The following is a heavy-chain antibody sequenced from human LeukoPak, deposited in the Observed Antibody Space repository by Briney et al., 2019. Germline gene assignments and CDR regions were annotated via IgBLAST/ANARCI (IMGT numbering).Heavy chain of an antibody. Sequence: GGSLRLSCAASGFTFSSYAMSWVRQAPGKGLEWVSAISGSGGSTYYADSAKGRFTISRDNSKNTLYLQMNSLRAEDTAVYYCAKDPTLGEQQLAEYFQHWGQGTLVTVSS. V-gene: IGHV3-23*01. D-gene: IGHD6-13*01. CDR2: ISGSGGST. CDR1: GFTFSSYA. J-gene: IGHJ1*01. CDR3: AKDPTLGEQQLAEYFQH.